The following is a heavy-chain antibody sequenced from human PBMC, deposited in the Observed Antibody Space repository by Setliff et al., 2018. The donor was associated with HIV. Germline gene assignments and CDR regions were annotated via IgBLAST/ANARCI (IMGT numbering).Heavy chain of an antibody. D-gene: IGHD3-22*01. CDR1: GGTFRSYV. CDR2: IIPMYGVA. J-gene: IGHJ4*02. CDR3: ARGRRNEYYDTNGYDTAPLY. V-gene: IGHV1-69*05. Sequence: SVKVPCKASGGTFRSYVISWVRQAPGQGPEWMGGIIPMYGVANYAQKFQGRVTITTDESTSTAYMELSSLRAEDTAIYYCARGRRNEYYDTNGYDTAPLYWGQGTLVTVSS.